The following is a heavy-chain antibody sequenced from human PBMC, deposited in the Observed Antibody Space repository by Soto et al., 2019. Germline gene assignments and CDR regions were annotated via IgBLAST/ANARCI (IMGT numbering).Heavy chain of an antibody. D-gene: IGHD3-22*01. CDR2: ISYDGSNK. V-gene: IGHV3-30*18. Sequence: QVQLVESGGGVVQPGRSLRLSCAASGFTFSSYGMHWVRQAPGKGLEWVAVISYDGSNKYYADSVKGRFTISRDNSKNTLYLQMNSLRAEDTAVYYCAKDIDYYDSSGYPNWFDPWGQGTLVTVSS. CDR3: AKDIDYYDSSGYPNWFDP. CDR1: GFTFSSYG. J-gene: IGHJ5*02.